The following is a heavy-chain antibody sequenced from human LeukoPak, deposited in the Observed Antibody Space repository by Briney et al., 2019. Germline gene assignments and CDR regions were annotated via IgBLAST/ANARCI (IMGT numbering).Heavy chain of an antibody. CDR1: GGSISSGGYY. V-gene: IGHV4-31*03. J-gene: IGHJ4*02. D-gene: IGHD2-15*01. CDR2: IYYSGST. Sequence: SETLSLTCTVSGGSISSGGYYWSWLRQHPGKGLEWIGYIYYSGSTYYNPSLKSRVTISVDTSKNQFSLKLSSVTAADTAVYYCARVGCSGGSCYSGYWGQGTLVTVSS. CDR3: ARVGCSGGSCYSGY.